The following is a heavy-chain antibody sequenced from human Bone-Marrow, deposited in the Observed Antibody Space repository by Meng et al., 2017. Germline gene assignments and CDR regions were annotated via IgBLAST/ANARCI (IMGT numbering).Heavy chain of an antibody. J-gene: IGHJ4*02. CDR3: GRDQGRELINH. CDR2: VYHRGDT. D-gene: IGHD1-7*01. V-gene: IGHV4-4*02. CDR1: GCSISSDIW. Sequence: QVQLQESGPGLVKPSGTLSLTCTVSGCSISSDIWWSWVRQPPGKGLEWIGAVYHRGDTNYNPSLKSRVDISVDKSKNQFYLSLFSVTAADTAVYYCGRDQGRELINHWGQGTLVTVSS.